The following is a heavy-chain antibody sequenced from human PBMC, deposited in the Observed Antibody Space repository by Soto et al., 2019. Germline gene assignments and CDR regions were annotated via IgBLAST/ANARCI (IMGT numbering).Heavy chain of an antibody. CDR2: IYWNEDK. Sequence: QITLKESGPTLVKPTQTLTLTCTFSGFSLNTGGPGVGWIRQPPGKALEWLALIYWNEDKRYSPSLKSRLTITKDTSKNQVVLIMTDMDPVDTATYYCVHRGYGDYPRDNWFDPWGQGTLVTVSS. J-gene: IGHJ5*02. V-gene: IGHV2-5*01. CDR3: VHRGYGDYPRDNWFDP. CDR1: GFSLNTGGPG. D-gene: IGHD4-17*01.